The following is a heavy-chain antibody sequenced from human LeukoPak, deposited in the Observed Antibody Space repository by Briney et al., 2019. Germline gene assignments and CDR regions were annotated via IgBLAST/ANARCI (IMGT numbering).Heavy chain of an antibody. D-gene: IGHD1-20*01. CDR1: GGSFSGYY. Sequence: SETLSLTCAVYGGSFSGYYWSWIRQPPGKGLEWIGEINHSGSNNYNPSLKSRVTISVNTSKNQFSLKLSSVTAADTAVYYCAKGINWKGAFDIWGQGTMVTVSS. CDR3: AKGINWKGAFDI. CDR2: INHSGSN. J-gene: IGHJ3*02. V-gene: IGHV4-34*01.